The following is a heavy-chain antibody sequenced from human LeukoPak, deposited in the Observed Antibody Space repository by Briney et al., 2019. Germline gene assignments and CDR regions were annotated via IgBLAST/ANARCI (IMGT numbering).Heavy chain of an antibody. CDR2: IYYSGST. V-gene: IGHV4-59*01. CDR1: GGSISSYY. CDR3: TRPGFHFCDSSQYFQH. J-gene: IGHJ1*01. D-gene: IGHD3-22*01. Sequence: SETLSLTCTVSGGSISSYYWSWIRQPPGKGLEWIGYIYYSGSTNYNPSLKSRVTISVDTSKNQYSLKLSSVTAADTAVYYCTRPGFHFCDSSQYFQHWGQGTLVTVSS.